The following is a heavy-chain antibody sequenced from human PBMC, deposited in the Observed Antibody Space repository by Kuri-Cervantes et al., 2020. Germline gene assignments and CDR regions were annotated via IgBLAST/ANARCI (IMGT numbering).Heavy chain of an antibody. CDR2: INPNSGGT. CDR3: ARVPAAKVWTVGDYYGIDV. Sequence: ASVKVSCKASGYTFTGYYMHWVRQAPGQGLEWMGWINPNSGGTNYAQKFQGRVTMTRDTSISTAYMELSSLRSEDTAVYYCARVPAAKVWTVGDYYGIDVWGQGTTVTVSS. J-gene: IGHJ6*02. D-gene: IGHD2-2*01. V-gene: IGHV1-2*02. CDR1: GYTFTGYY.